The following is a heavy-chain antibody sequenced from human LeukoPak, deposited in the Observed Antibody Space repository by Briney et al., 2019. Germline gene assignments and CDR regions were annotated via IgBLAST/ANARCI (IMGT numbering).Heavy chain of an antibody. J-gene: IGHJ4*02. Sequence: GGSLRLSCAASGFTFSSYAMSWVRQAPGKGLEWVSVIYSGGSTYYADSVKGRFTISRDNSKNTLYLQMNSLRAEDTAVYYCARGGGAYDSSSFDYWGQGTLVTVSS. CDR1: GFTFSSYA. V-gene: IGHV3-53*01. CDR3: ARGGGAYDSSSFDY. D-gene: IGHD3-22*01. CDR2: IYSGGST.